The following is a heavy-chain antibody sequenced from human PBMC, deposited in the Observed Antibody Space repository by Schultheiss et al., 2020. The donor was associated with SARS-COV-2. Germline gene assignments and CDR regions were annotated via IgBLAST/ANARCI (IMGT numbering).Heavy chain of an antibody. CDR2: INHSGST. CDR1: GGSFSGYY. Sequence: SETLSLTCAVYGGSFSGYYWSWIRQPPGKGLEWIGEINHSGSTNYNPSLKSRLTISVDTSKNQFSLKLSSVTAADTAVYYCARGRYYGSGSYIRGPWGQGTQVTVSS. J-gene: IGHJ5*02. CDR3: ARGRYYGSGSYIRGP. V-gene: IGHV4-34*01. D-gene: IGHD3-10*01.